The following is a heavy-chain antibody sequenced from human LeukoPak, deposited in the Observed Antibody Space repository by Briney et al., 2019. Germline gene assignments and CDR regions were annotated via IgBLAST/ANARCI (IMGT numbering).Heavy chain of an antibody. V-gene: IGHV1-24*01. CDR2: FDPEDGET. D-gene: IGHD6-13*01. CDR1: GYTLTELS. Sequence: ASVKVSCKVSGYTLTELSMHWVRQAPGKGLEWMGGFDPEDGETIYAQKFQGRVTMTEDTSTDTAYMELSSLRSEDTAVYYCATDGSSWYRFDYWGQGTLVTVSS. J-gene: IGHJ4*02. CDR3: ATDGSSWYRFDY.